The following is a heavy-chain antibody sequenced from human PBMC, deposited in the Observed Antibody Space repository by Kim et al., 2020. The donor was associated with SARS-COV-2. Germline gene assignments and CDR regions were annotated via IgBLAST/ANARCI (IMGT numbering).Heavy chain of an antibody. CDR2: INTNTGNP. V-gene: IGHV7-4-1*02. Sequence: ASVKVSCKASGYTFTSYAMNWVRQAPGQGLEWMGWINTNTGNPTYAQGFTGRFVFSLDTSVSTAYLQISSLKAEDTAVYYCAREVGYCSSTSCYWGMADAFDIWGQRTMVTVSS. CDR3: AREVGYCSSTSCYWGMADAFDI. D-gene: IGHD2-2*01. J-gene: IGHJ3*02. CDR1: GYTFTSYA.